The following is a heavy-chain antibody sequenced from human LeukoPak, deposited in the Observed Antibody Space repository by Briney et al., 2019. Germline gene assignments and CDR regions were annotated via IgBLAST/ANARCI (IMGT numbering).Heavy chain of an antibody. CDR1: GFTFRSYC. J-gene: IGHJ4*02. CDR2: SNMEGSTS. V-gene: IGHV3-74*01. D-gene: IGHD5-24*01. CDR3: ARASALATPPFAY. Sequence: PGGSLRLSCAASGFTFRSYCMHWVRHAPRKGLVWVSRSNMEGSTSNYADSMKVRFTISRDNAKNAVYLQMNSLRVDDTAVYYCARASALATPPFAYWGQGTLVTVSS.